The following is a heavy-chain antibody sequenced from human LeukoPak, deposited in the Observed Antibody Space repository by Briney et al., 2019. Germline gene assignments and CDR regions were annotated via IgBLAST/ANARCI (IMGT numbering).Heavy chain of an antibody. CDR3: ARDGRRIGVAGTWGDY. Sequence: ASVEVSCKASGYTFTGYYMHWVRQAPGQGLEWMGWVNPNSGGTNYAQKFQGRVTMTRDTSISTAYMELSRLRSDDTAVYYCARDGRRIGVAGTWGDYWGQGTLVTVSS. D-gene: IGHD6-19*01. CDR1: GYTFTGYY. CDR2: VNPNSGGT. V-gene: IGHV1-2*02. J-gene: IGHJ4*02.